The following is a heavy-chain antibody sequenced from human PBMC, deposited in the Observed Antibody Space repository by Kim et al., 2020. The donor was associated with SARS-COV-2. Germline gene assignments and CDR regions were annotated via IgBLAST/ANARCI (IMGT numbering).Heavy chain of an antibody. CDR3: ARDPPLEPRSTTYYYYYYGMDV. D-gene: IGHD1-1*01. V-gene: IGHV3-48*03. J-gene: IGHJ6*02. Sequence: GGSLRLSCAASGFTFSSYEMNWVRQAPGKGLEWVSYISSSGSTIYYADSVKGRFTISRDNAKNSLYLQMNSLRAEDTAVYYCARDPPLEPRSTTYYYYYYGMDVWGQGTTVTVSS. CDR2: ISSSGSTI. CDR1: GFTFSSYE.